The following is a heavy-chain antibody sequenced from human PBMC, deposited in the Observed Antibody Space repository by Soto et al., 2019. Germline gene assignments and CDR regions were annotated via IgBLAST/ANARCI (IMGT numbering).Heavy chain of an antibody. D-gene: IGHD1-26*01. J-gene: IGHJ6*03. CDR2: IYYSGST. V-gene: IGHV4-39*01. CDR1: GGSISSSSYY. Sequence: QLQLQESGPGLVKPSETLSLTCTVSGGSISSSSYYWGWIRQPPGKGLEWIGSIYYSGSTYYNPSLKSRVTISVDTSKNQFSLKLSSVTAADTAVYYCATESYGSSFYYYYMDVWDKGTTVTVSS. CDR3: ATESYGSSFYYYYMDV.